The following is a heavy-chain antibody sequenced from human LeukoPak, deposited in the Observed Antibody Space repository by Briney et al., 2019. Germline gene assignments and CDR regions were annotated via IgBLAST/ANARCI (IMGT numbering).Heavy chain of an antibody. Sequence: SETLSLTCAVYGGSFSGYYWSWIRQPPGKGLEWMGEINHSGSTNYNPSLKSRVTISVDTSKNQFSLKLSSVTAADTAVYYCARGEYSYGIDAFDIWGQGTMVTVSS. V-gene: IGHV4-34*01. J-gene: IGHJ3*02. D-gene: IGHD5-18*01. CDR3: ARGEYSYGIDAFDI. CDR1: GGSFSGYY. CDR2: INHSGST.